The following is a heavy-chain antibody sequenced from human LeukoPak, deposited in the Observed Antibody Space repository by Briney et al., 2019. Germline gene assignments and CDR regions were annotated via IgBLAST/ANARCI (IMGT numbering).Heavy chain of an antibody. Sequence: GGSLRLSCAASGFTFSSYWMHWVRHTPGKGLVWVSRIKGDGSSTSCADSVKGRFTISRDNAKNTLYLQMNSLRAEDTAVYYCARDGYSFGHDFDYWGQGTLVTVSS. CDR1: GFTFSSYW. D-gene: IGHD5-18*01. CDR2: IKGDGSST. V-gene: IGHV3-74*01. J-gene: IGHJ4*02. CDR3: ARDGYSFGHDFDY.